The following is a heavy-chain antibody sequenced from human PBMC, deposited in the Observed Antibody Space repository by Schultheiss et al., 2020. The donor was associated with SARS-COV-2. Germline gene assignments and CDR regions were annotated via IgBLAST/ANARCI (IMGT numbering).Heavy chain of an antibody. CDR1: GGSFSGYY. J-gene: IGHJ5*02. D-gene: IGHD3-10*01. CDR3: ARGPGIGTKKKYGSGSYSPFDP. CDR2: INHSGST. Sequence: SETLSLTCAVYGGSFSGYYWSWIRQPPGKGLEWIGKINHSGSTNYNPSLKSRVTISVDTSKNQFSLKLSSVTAADTAVYYCARGPGIGTKKKYGSGSYSPFDPWGQGTLVTVSS. V-gene: IGHV4-34*01.